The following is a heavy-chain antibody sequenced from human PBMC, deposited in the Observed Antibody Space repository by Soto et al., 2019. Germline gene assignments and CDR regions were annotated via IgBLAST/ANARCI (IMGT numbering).Heavy chain of an antibody. V-gene: IGHV3-30-3*01. CDR1: EFTISRLA. Sequence: RLPWAASEFTISRLAIHWFRPPPGKGLEWVAVISFDGSDKYYAEYVNGRFTISRDNPKNTVYQQMDSLRADDTAVYYCATLGYCITTHCSGFVDYWGQGILVTVSS. J-gene: IGHJ4*02. CDR3: ATLGYCITTHCSGFVDY. D-gene: IGHD2-2*01. CDR2: ISFDGSDK.